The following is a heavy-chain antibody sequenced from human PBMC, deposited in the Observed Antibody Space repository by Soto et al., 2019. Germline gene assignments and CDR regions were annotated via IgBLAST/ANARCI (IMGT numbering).Heavy chain of an antibody. Sequence: EVQLAESGGGLVQPGRFLRLSCVGSGFTFNDHAMHWVRQGPGKGLEWVAGVTWHGSIIGYAGSVRGRFSISRDNGNNSLYLQLSGLRPEDTAIYYCSRGGTYSSSSASDFWGQGTVVTVSS. CDR3: SRGGTYSSSSASDF. D-gene: IGHD4-4*01. J-gene: IGHJ4*02. CDR1: GFTFNDHA. CDR2: VTWHGSII. V-gene: IGHV3-9*01.